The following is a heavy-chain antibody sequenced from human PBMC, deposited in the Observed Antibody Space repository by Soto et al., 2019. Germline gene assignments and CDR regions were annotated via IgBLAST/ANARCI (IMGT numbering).Heavy chain of an antibody. D-gene: IGHD3-3*01. CDR2: INSNGGST. Sequence: GGSLRLSCAASGFTFSNYWMHWVRQAPGKGLVWVSRINSNGGSTTYADSVNGRFTISRDNAKNTLYLQMNSLRAEDTAVYFCARAKRDSVAIFGVVIPELYYWGQGTPVTVSS. J-gene: IGHJ4*02. CDR1: GFTFSNYW. V-gene: IGHV3-74*01. CDR3: ARAKRDSVAIFGVVIPELYY.